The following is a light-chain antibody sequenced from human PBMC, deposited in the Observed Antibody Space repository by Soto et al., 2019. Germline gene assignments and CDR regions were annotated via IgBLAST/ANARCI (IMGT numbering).Light chain of an antibody. CDR3: ALYMGGGVWV. J-gene: IGLJ3*02. CDR1: SGSVSTSYY. CDR2: STN. Sequence: QTVVTQEPSFSVSPGRTVTLTCGLSSGSVSTSYYPSWYQQTPGQAPRTLIYSTNTRSSGVPDRFSGSILGNKAALTITGDQADDESDYYCALYMGGGVWVFGGGTKLTVL. V-gene: IGLV8-61*01.